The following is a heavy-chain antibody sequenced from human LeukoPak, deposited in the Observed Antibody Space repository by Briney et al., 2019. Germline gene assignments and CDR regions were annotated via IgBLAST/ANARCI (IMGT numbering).Heavy chain of an antibody. J-gene: IGHJ3*02. CDR3: ARDSMDAFDI. CDR1: GXTFSSYW. CDR2: IKQDGSEK. V-gene: IGHV3-7*05. Sequence: GGSLRLSCAASGXTFSSYWVSWVRQAPGKGLEWVANIKQDGSEKYYVDSVKGRFTISRDNAKNSLYLQMNSLRAEDTAVYYCARDSMDAFDIWGQGTMVTVSS. D-gene: IGHD2-2*01.